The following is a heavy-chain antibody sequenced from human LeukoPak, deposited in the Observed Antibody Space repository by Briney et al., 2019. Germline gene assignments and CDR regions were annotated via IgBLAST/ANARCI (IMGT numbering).Heavy chain of an antibody. CDR3: ARSELLFDY. CDR2: IYYSGST. CDR1: GGSISSSSYY. D-gene: IGHD1-7*01. V-gene: IGHV4-39*01. J-gene: IGHJ4*02. Sequence: PSETLSLTCTVSGGSISSSSYYWGWIRQPPGEGLEWIGSIYYSGSTYYNPSLKSRVTISVDTSKNQFSLKLSSVTAADTAVYYCARSELLFDYWGQGTLVTVSS.